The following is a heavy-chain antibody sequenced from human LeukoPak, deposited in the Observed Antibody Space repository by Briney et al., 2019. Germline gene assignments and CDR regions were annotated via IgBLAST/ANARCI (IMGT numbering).Heavy chain of an antibody. J-gene: IGHJ6*02. D-gene: IGHD4-23*01. CDR3: ARDGGNSVSPYGMDV. Sequence: PSETLSLTCAVYGGSFSGYYWSWIRQPPGKGLEWIGEINHSGSTNYNPSLKSRVTISVDTSKNQFSLKLSSVTAADTAVYYCARDGGNSVSPYGMDVWAKGPRSPSP. CDR1: GGSFSGYY. V-gene: IGHV4-34*01. CDR2: INHSGST.